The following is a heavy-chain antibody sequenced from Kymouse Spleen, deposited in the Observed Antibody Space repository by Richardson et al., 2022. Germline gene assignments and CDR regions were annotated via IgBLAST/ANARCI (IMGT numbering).Heavy chain of an antibody. D-gene: IGHD2-21*02. CDR1: GFTFSSYG. CDR2: IWYDGSNK. V-gene: IGHV3-33*01. J-gene: IGHJ4*02,IGHJ5*02. Sequence: QVQLVESGGGVVQPGRSLRLSCAASGFTFSSYGMHWVRQAPGKGLEWVAVIWYDGSNKYYADSVKGRFTISRDNSKNTLYLQMNSLRAEDTAVYYCAEKGDCGGDCYPSQGTLVTVSS.